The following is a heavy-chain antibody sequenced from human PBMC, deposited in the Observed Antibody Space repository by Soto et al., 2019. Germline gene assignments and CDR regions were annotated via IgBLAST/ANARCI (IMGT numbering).Heavy chain of an antibody. CDR1: GFTVISYA. Sequence: PGGSLRLSCAASGFTVISYAVSWVRQAPGKGLEWVSAISGSGGSTYYADSVKGRFTISRDNSKNTLYLQMNSLRAEDTAVYYCAIDRIGGSSFFDYWGQGTLVTVSS. J-gene: IGHJ4*02. D-gene: IGHD6-6*01. CDR2: ISGSGGST. V-gene: IGHV3-23*01. CDR3: AIDRIGGSSFFDY.